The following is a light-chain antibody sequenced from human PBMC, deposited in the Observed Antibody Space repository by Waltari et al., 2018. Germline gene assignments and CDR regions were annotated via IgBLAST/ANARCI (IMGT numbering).Light chain of an antibody. V-gene: IGKV3-20*01. CDR3: QQYGSSPYT. J-gene: IGKJ2*01. Sequence: EIVLTQSPGTLSLSPGERATLSCRASQSVTSSYLAWDQQKPGQAPRHLIYGPSSRATGIPDRFSGSVSGTDFTLTISRLEPEDVAVYYCQQYGSSPYTFGQGTKLEIK. CDR1: QSVTSSY. CDR2: GPS.